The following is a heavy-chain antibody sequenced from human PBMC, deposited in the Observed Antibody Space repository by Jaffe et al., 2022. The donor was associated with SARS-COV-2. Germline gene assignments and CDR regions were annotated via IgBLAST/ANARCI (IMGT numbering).Heavy chain of an antibody. Sequence: QVQLQESGPGLVKPSETLSLTCTVSGGSISSYYWSWIRQPPGKGLEWIGYIYYSGSTNYNPSLKSRVTISVDTSKNQFSLKLSSVTAADTAVYYCARGGGTIAAAGTNWFDPWGQGTLVTVSS. CDR2: IYYSGST. V-gene: IGHV4-59*01. CDR3: ARGGGTIAAAGTNWFDP. CDR1: GGSISSYY. D-gene: IGHD6-13*01. J-gene: IGHJ5*02.